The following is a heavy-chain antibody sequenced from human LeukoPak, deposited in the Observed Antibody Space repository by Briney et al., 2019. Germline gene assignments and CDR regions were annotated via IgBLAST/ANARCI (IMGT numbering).Heavy chain of an antibody. V-gene: IGHV3-33*01. Sequence: GGSLRLSCAASGFTFSSYGMHWVRQPPGKGLEWVAVIWYDGSNKYYADSVKGRFTISRDNSKNTLYLQMNSLRAEDTAVYYCASLRYSGSYHDAFDIWGQGTMVTVSS. CDR1: GFTFSSYG. J-gene: IGHJ3*02. D-gene: IGHD1-26*01. CDR3: ASLRYSGSYHDAFDI. CDR2: IWYDGSNK.